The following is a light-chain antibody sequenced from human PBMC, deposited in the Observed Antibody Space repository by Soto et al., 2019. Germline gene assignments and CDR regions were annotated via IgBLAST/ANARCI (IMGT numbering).Light chain of an antibody. CDR1: QSVSSN. CDR2: DAS. V-gene: IGKV3-15*01. Sequence: EIVMTQSPATLSVSPGERATLSCRASQSVSSNLAWYQQKPGQAPRLLIYDASTRPTGIPGRFSGSGSGTEFTLTISSLQSEDFAVYYCQQYNNWPRTFGQGTKVDIK. J-gene: IGKJ1*01. CDR3: QQYNNWPRT.